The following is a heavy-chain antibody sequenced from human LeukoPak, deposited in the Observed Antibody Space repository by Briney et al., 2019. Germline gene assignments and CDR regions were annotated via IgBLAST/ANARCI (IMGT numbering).Heavy chain of an antibody. V-gene: IGHV4-39*07. CDR2: IYYTGNT. J-gene: IGHJ6*04. CDR3: ARGSIMDV. D-gene: IGHD6-6*01. CDR1: GGSVSSSSYY. Sequence: SETLSLTCTVSGGSVSSSSYYWGWIRQPPGKGLEWIGTIYYTGNTYYNPSLKSRVIISVDTSKNQFSLKLSSVTAADTAVYYCARGSIMDVWGKGTTVTVSS.